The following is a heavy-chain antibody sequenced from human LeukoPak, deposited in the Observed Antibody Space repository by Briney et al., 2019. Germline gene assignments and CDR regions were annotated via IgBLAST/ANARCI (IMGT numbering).Heavy chain of an antibody. CDR1: GLSLSSYA. CDR3: ARSVVPAANDY. V-gene: IGHV3-30-3*01. D-gene: IGHD2-2*01. Sequence: GRSLRLSCAASGLSLSSYAVHWVRQAPGKGLEWVAVISYDGSKKYYADSVKGRFTISRDNSNSTIYPQMTRLRDADTAVYYCARSVVPAANDYCGQRTLVTVSS. CDR2: ISYDGSKK. J-gene: IGHJ4*02.